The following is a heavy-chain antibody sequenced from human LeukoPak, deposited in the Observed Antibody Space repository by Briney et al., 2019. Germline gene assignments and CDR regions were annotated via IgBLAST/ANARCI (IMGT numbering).Heavy chain of an antibody. D-gene: IGHD3-10*01. V-gene: IGHV1-46*01. Sequence: ASVKVSCKASGYTFTSYYMHWVRQAPGQGLEWMGIINPSGGSTSYAQKFQGRVTMTRDTSISTAYMELSRLRSDDTAVYYCARDGSAGSNYYYYYMDVWGKGTTVTVSS. CDR2: INPSGGST. CDR1: GYTFTSYY. CDR3: ARDGSAGSNYYYYYMDV. J-gene: IGHJ6*03.